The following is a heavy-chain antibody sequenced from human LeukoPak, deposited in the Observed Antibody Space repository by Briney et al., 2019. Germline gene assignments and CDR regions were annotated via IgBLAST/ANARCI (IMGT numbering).Heavy chain of an antibody. CDR1: GFTFSDYY. Sequence: GGSLRLSCAASGFTFSDYYMSWIRQAPGKGLEWVSYISSSGSTIYYADSVKGRFTISSDNAKNSLYLQMNSLRAEDTAVYYCARVLDYYDSSGPIDYWGQGTLVTVSS. V-gene: IGHV3-11*01. CDR3: ARVLDYYDSSGPIDY. J-gene: IGHJ4*02. D-gene: IGHD3-22*01. CDR2: ISSSGSTI.